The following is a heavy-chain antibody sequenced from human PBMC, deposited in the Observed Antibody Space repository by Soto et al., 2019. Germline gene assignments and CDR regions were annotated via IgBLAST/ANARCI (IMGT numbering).Heavy chain of an antibody. V-gene: IGHV1-8*01. J-gene: IGHJ3*02. CDR3: ASSTYRLNCGGDCYDAFDI. CDR2: MNPNSGNT. D-gene: IGHD2-21*02. Sequence: ASVKVSCKASGYTFTSYDINWVRQATGQGLEWMGWMNPNSGNTGYAQKFQGRVTMTRNTSISTAYMELSSLRSGDTAVYYCASSTYRLNCGGDCYDAFDIWGQGTMVTVSS. CDR1: GYTFTSYD.